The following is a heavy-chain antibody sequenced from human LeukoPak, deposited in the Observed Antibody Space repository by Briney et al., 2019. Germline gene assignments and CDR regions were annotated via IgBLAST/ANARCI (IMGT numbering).Heavy chain of an antibody. J-gene: IGHJ4*02. V-gene: IGHV4-4*07. CDR2: IYTSGST. CDR3: ASGNTLKGVDY. Sequence: SETLSLTCTVSGDSISIYYWTWVRQPAGKGLEWIGRIYTSGSTLYSPSLQSRVTISIDQSKNQFSLRLTSVTAADTAVYYCASGNTLKGVDYWGQGTLVTVSS. D-gene: IGHD2/OR15-2a*01. CDR1: GDSISIYY.